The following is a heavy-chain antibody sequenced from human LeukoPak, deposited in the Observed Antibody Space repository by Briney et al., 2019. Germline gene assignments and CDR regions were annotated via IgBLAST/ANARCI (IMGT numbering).Heavy chain of an antibody. CDR3: ARLPGKLWFGELSPDAFDI. J-gene: IGHJ3*02. CDR2: IYYSGST. V-gene: IGHV4-59*01. Sequence: SETLSLTCTVSGGSISSYYWSWIRQPPGKGLEWIGYIYYSGSTNYNPSLKSRVTISVDTSKNQFSLKLSSVTAADTAVYYCARLPGKLWFGELSPDAFDIWGQGTMVTVSS. D-gene: IGHD3-10*01. CDR1: GGSISSYY.